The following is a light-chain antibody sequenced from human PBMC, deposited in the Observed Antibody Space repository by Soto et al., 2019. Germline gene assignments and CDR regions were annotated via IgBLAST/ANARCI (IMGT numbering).Light chain of an antibody. CDR2: DAS. J-gene: IGKJ5*01. V-gene: IGKV1-33*01. CDR1: QDMRYF. Sequence: IQMRQAGSSLTSSVADRHTKKYQASQDMRYFLNWYQVKPGKAPKLLIYDASHLETGVPSRFFFCGSGTDIAFTFGLRLPEDSPTHYIQQHDQLPVTIGHGTRLEI. CDR3: QQHDQLPVT.